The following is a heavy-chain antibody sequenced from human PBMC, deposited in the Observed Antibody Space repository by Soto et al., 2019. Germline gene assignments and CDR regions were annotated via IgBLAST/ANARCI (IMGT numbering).Heavy chain of an antibody. D-gene: IGHD3-16*02. V-gene: IGHV1-69*05. J-gene: IGHJ4*02. CDR3: VWGSYRYTEVSDY. CDR2: IIPIFGTA. CDR1: GGTFSSYA. Sequence: SVKVSCKASGGTFSSYAISWVRQAPGQGLEWKGGIIPIFGTANYAQKFQGRVTITRDTSASTAYMELSSLRSEDTAVYYCVWGSYRYTEVSDYWGQGTLVTVSS.